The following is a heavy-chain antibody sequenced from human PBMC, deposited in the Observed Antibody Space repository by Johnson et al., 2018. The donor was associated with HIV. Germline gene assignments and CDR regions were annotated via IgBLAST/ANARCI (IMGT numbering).Heavy chain of an antibody. CDR1: GFTFDDYA. CDR2: ISWDGGST. Sequence: VQLVESGGVVVQPGGSLRLSCAASGFTFDDYAMHWVRQAPGKGLEWVSLISWDGGSTYYADSVKGRFTISRDNSKNSLYLQMNSLRAEDTALYYCAKGFCGPGQCSGGSCYSVEAFDIWGQGTMVTVSS. CDR3: AKGFCGPGQCSGGSCYSVEAFDI. V-gene: IGHV3-43D*03. D-gene: IGHD2-15*01. J-gene: IGHJ3*02.